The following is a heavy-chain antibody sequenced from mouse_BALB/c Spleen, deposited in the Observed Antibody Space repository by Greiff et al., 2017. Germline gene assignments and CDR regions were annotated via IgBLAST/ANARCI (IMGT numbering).Heavy chain of an antibody. V-gene: IGHV5-6-3*01. D-gene: IGHD2-1*01. J-gene: IGHJ3*01. CDR2: INSNGGST. CDR1: GFTFSSYG. CDR3: AREEIYYGNYLAWFAY. Sequence: EVQVVESGGGLVQPGGSLKLSCAASGFTFSSYGMSWVRQTPDKRLELVATINSNGGSTYYPDSVKGRFTISRDNAKNTLYLQMSSLKSEDTAMYYCAREEIYYGNYLAWFAYWGQGTLVTVSA.